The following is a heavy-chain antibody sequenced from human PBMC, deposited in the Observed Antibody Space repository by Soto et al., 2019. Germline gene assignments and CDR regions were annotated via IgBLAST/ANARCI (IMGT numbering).Heavy chain of an antibody. D-gene: IGHD6-19*01. CDR1: GFTFSSYG. J-gene: IGHJ4*02. Sequence: QVQLVESGGGVVQPGRSLRLSCAASGFTFSSYGMHWVRQAPGKGLEWVAVISYDGSNKYYADSVKGRFTISRDNSKNTLYLQINSLRAEDTAVYYCAKSWQWLGLVDYWGQGTLVTVSS. CDR2: ISYDGSNK. V-gene: IGHV3-30*18. CDR3: AKSWQWLGLVDY.